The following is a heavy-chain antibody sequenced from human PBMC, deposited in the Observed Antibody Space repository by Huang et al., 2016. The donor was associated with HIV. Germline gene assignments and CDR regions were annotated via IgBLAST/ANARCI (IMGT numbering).Heavy chain of an antibody. CDR2: VFYGGNT. J-gene: IGHJ3*01. CDR3: ARLPLDYVWGTQRQTALDELDV. Sequence: GPGLVRPSETLSLTCSVSGGSVNSGFYYWGWIRQPPGKGLEWIASVFYGGNTFYNPSLKSRVSMSVDTSKKRFSLNLSSGTAADTAVYFCARLPLDYVWGTQRQTALDELDVWGQGTMVTVSS. CDR1: GGSVNSGFYY. V-gene: IGHV4-39*01. D-gene: IGHD3-16*01.